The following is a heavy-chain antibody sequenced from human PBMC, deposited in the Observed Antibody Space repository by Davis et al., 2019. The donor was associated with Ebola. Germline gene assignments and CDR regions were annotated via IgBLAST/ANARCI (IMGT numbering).Heavy chain of an antibody. V-gene: IGHV3-23*01. CDR3: AREMRGLGALDL. CDR2: INDIGGNP. J-gene: IGHJ3*01. Sequence: GESLKISCEASGFTFSSYAMSWVRQAPGKGLQWVSGINDIGGNPQHADSVKGRFTISRDNSKNMLFLQMNSLRVEDTAVYYCAREMRGLGALDLWGQGTMVAVSS. D-gene: IGHD3-16*01. CDR1: GFTFSSYA.